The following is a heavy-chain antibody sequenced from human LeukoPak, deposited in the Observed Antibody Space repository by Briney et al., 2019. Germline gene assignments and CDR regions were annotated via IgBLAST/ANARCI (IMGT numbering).Heavy chain of an antibody. V-gene: IGHV3-23*01. J-gene: IGHJ3*02. CDR2: ISGSGGST. CDR3: ATLIWCGALGAVDI. Sequence: GGTLRLSCAASGFTFSSYAMSWVRQAPGKGLEWVSAISGSGGSTYYADSVKGRFTISRDNSKNTLYLQMNSLRAEDTAVYYCATLIWCGALGAVDIWGQGTMVTVSS. CDR1: GFTFSSYA. D-gene: IGHD3-10*01.